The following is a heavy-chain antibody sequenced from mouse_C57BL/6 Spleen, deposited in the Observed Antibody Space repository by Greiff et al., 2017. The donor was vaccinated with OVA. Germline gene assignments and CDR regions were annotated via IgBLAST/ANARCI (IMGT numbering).Heavy chain of an antibody. CDR1: GFSLTSYG. D-gene: IGHD1-1*01. Sequence: QVQLQQSGPGLVQPSQSLSITCTVSGFSLTSYGVHWVRQSPGKGLEWLGVIWSGGSTDYNAAFISRLSISKDNSKSQVFFKMNSLQADDTAIYYCARIYYDGSSYEWYFDVWGTGTTVTVSS. CDR2: IWSGGST. V-gene: IGHV2-2*01. CDR3: ARIYYDGSSYEWYFDV. J-gene: IGHJ1*03.